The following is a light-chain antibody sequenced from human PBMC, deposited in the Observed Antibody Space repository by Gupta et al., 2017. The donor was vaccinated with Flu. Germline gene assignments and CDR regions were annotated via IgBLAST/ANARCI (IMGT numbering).Light chain of an antibody. J-gene: IGLJ3*02. CDR3: YSSADGTWV. Sequence: QDLTQQSSVSVYPGQTARITCSGDVLAKKYARWLQRKTGQDPVLVIYKDTERASGSPERFSGSSSGSTVTLTVSGAQCDDEAEYHCYSSADGTWVFGGGTKLTV. CDR1: VLAKKY. V-gene: IGLV3-27*01. CDR2: KDT.